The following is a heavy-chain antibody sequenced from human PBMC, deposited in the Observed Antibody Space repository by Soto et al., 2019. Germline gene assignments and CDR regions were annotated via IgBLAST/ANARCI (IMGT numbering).Heavy chain of an antibody. J-gene: IGHJ4*02. CDR2: IYYSGST. CDR3: ARLGGSHYYFDY. V-gene: IGHV4-39*01. CDR1: GGSISSSSYY. Sequence: QLQLQESGPGLVKPSETLSLTCTVSGGSISSSSYYWGWIRQPPGKGLEWIGSIYYSGSTYYNPSLKSRVTISVDTSKNQFSLKLSSVTAADTAVYYCARLGGSHYYFDYWGQGTLVTVSS. D-gene: IGHD1-26*01.